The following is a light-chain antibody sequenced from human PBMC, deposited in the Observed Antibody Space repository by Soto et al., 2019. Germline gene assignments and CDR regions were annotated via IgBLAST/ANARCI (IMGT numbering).Light chain of an antibody. CDR2: GNS. Sequence: QSVLTQPPSVSGAPGQRVTISCSGSSSNIGAGYDVHWYQQFPGTAPRLLIYGNSNRPSGVPDRFSGSKSGTSASLAITGLQAEDEADYYCQSYDNTLSGYVFATGTKLTVL. J-gene: IGLJ1*01. CDR3: QSYDNTLSGYV. CDR1: SSNIGAGYD. V-gene: IGLV1-40*01.